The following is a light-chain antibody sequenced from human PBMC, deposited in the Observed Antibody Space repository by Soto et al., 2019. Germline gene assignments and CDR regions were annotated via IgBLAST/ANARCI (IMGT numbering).Light chain of an antibody. CDR1: RAISNT. J-gene: IGKJ1*01. CDR3: QHYNNWPPWT. V-gene: IGKV3-15*01. Sequence: EILLTQSPGTLSLSPGDRATLSCRATRAISNTYVVWYQQRPGQAPRLLIYDASIRATGIPARFSGSGSGTEFTLTISSLQSEDFAVYYCQHYNNWPPWTFGQETKVDIK. CDR2: DAS.